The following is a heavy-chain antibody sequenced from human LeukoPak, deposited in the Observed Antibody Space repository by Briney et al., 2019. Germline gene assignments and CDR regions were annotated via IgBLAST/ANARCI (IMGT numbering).Heavy chain of an antibody. CDR3: ARRDTDKTGGFDY. CDR2: INHSGST. CDR1: GGSVSSNNW. D-gene: IGHD5-18*01. J-gene: IGHJ4*02. Sequence: SGTLSLTCAVSGGSVSSNNWWSWVRQAPGKGLEWIGEINHSGSTNYNPSLKSRVTISVDTSKNQFSLKLSSVTAADTAVYYCARRDTDKTGGFDYWGQGTLVTVSS. V-gene: IGHV4-4*02.